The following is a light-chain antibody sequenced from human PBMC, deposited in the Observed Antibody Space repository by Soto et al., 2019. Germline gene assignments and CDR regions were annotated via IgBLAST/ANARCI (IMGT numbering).Light chain of an antibody. Sequence: QSVLTQPLSASGTPGQRVTISCSGSSSNIESNTVTWYQHLPGTAPKLLIYSDNQRPSGVPDRFSGSKSGTSASLAISGLQSVDEADYFCAAWNDSINGYVFGTGTKVTVL. CDR3: AAWNDSINGYV. CDR2: SDN. CDR1: SSNIESNT. J-gene: IGLJ1*01. V-gene: IGLV1-44*01.